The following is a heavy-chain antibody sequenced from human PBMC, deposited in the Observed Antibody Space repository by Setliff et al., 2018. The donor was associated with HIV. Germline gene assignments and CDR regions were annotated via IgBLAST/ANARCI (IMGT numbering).Heavy chain of an antibody. D-gene: IGHD3-3*01. V-gene: IGHV4-39*07. J-gene: IGHJ3*01. CDR3: ARSYYDFWNGLPRSFDV. CDR1: GGSISSSTYY. Sequence: PSETLSLTCTVSGGSISSSTYYWGWIRQPPGKGLEWIGSIYYSGSTNYKPSFKSRVSISVDTSRNQFSLNLTSLTTADTAMYYCARSYYDFWNGLPRSFDVWGQGTMVTVSS. CDR2: IYYSGST.